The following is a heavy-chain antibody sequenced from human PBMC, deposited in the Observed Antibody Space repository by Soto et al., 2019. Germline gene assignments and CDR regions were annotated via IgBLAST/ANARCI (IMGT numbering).Heavy chain of an antibody. CDR3: AIARYSGYDLTGSYFDY. CDR1: GGSFSGYY. J-gene: IGHJ4*02. V-gene: IGHV4-34*01. CDR2: INHSGST. D-gene: IGHD5-12*01. Sequence: SETLSLTCAVYGGSFSGYYWSWIRQPPGKGLEWIGEINHSGSTNYNPSLKSRVTISVDTSKNQFSLKLSSVTAADTAVYYCAIARYSGYDLTGSYFDYWGQGTLVTVSS.